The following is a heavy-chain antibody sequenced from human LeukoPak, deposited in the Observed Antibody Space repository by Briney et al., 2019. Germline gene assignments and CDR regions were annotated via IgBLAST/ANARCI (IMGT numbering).Heavy chain of an antibody. Sequence: SETLSLTCAVYGGSFSGYYWSWIRQPPGKGLEWIGEINHSGSTNYNPSLKSRVTISVDTSKNQFSLKLSSVTAADTAVYYCASRVGSLDYWGQGTLGTVSS. D-gene: IGHD1-26*01. J-gene: IGHJ4*02. CDR3: ASRVGSLDY. V-gene: IGHV4-34*01. CDR2: INHSGST. CDR1: GGSFSGYY.